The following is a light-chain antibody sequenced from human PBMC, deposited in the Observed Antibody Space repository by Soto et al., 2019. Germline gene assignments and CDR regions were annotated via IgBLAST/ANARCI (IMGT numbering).Light chain of an antibody. V-gene: IGLV2-14*03. CDR1: SSDIGAYNY. J-gene: IGLJ1*01. Sequence: QSALTQPASVSGSPGQSITISCAGTSSDIGAYNYVSWYQHLPGKAPKLIIYDVATRPSGISTRFSASKSGNTASLTISGLQAEDEADYYCSSYTTRNTEVFGTGTKVTVL. CDR2: DVA. CDR3: SSYTTRNTEV.